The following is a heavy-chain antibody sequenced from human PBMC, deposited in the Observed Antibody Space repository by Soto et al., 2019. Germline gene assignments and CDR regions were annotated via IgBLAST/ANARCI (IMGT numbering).Heavy chain of an antibody. CDR1: GGSISSGCYY. D-gene: IGHD3-10*01. Sequence: PSGTLSLTCTVSGGSISSGCYYWSWIRQHPGKGLEWIGYIYYSGSTYYNPSLKSRVTISVDTSKNQFSLKLSSVTAADTAVYYCARVFGFGGMDVWGQGTTVTVSS. J-gene: IGHJ6*02. CDR2: IYYSGST. CDR3: ARVFGFGGMDV. V-gene: IGHV4-31*03.